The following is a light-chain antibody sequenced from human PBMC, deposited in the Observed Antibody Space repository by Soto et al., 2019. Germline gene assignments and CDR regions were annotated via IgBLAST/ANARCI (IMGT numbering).Light chain of an antibody. J-gene: IGKJ2*01. CDR1: QGISSY. CDR2: AAS. Sequence: AIRMTQSPSSFSASTGDRVTITCRASQGISSYLAWYQQKPGKAPKLLVYAASTLQYGVPSRFSGSGSGTGFPLTNSCLQSEDFATYFWQQYYTYPQTFGQGTKLEIK. CDR3: QQYYTYPQT. V-gene: IGKV1-8*01.